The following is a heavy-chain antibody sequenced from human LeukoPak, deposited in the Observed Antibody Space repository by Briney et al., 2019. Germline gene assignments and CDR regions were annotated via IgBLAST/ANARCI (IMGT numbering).Heavy chain of an antibody. CDR2: ISGSGGST. CDR1: GFTFSSYA. D-gene: IGHD1-26*01. J-gene: IGHJ5*02. V-gene: IGHV3-23*01. CDR3: AKDFYSGSYYGWFDP. Sequence: GGSLSLSCAASGFTFSSYAMSWVRQAPGKGLEWVSAISGSGGSTYYADSVKGRFTISRDNSKNTLYLQMNSLRAEDTAVYYCAKDFYSGSYYGWFDPWDQGTLVTVSS.